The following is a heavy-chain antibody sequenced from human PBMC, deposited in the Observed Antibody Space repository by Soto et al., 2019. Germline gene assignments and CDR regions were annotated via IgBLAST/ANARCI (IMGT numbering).Heavy chain of an antibody. D-gene: IGHD3-9*01. V-gene: IGHV4-30-4*01. CDR3: ARVSRLVIIFHAFDI. CDR2: IYYSGST. Sequence: QVQLQESGPGLVKPSQTLSLTCTVSGGSISSGDYYWSWIRQPPGKGLEWIGYIYYSGSTYYNPSLKSRVTISVDTSKDQFSLKLSSVTAADTAVYYCARVSRLVIIFHAFDIWGQGTMVTVSS. J-gene: IGHJ3*02. CDR1: GGSISSGDYY.